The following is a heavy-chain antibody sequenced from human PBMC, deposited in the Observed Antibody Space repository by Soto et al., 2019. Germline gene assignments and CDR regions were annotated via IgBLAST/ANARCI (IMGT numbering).Heavy chain of an antibody. D-gene: IGHD6-13*01. CDR2: MNPNSGNT. CDR3: ARGRAAAGHRDY. CDR1: GYTFTSYD. J-gene: IGHJ4*02. Sequence: ASVKVSCKASGYTFTSYDINWVRQATGQGLEWMGWMNPNSGNTGYAQKFQGRVTMTRNTSISTAYMELSSLRSEDTAVYYCARGRAAAGHRDYWGQGTLVTVSS. V-gene: IGHV1-8*01.